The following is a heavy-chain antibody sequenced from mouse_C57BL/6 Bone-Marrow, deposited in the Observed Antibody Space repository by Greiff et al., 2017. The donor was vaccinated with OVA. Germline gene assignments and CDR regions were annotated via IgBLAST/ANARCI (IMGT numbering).Heavy chain of an antibody. CDR1: GYTFTDYE. CDR2: IDPETGGT. D-gene: IGHD1-1*01. V-gene: IGHV1-15*01. Sequence: VKLMESGAELVRPGASVTLSCKASGYTFTDYEMHWVKQTPVHGLEWIGAIDPETGGTAYNQKFKGKAILTADKSSSTAYMELRSLTSEDSAVYYCTSPITTVVGYFDVWGTGTTVTVS. CDR3: TSPITTVVGYFDV. J-gene: IGHJ1*03.